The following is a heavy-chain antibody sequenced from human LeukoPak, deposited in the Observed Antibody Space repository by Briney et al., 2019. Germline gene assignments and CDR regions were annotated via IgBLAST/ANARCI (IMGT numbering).Heavy chain of an antibody. J-gene: IGHJ3*02. CDR2: IWYDGSNK. D-gene: IGHD3-22*01. Sequence: KTGGSLRLSCAASGFTFSSYGMHWVRQAPGKGLEWVAVIWYDGSNKYYADSVKGRFTISRDNSKNTLYLQMNSLRAEDTAVYYCARAIIESSGWDGAFDIWGQGTMVTVSS. CDR3: ARAIIESSGWDGAFDI. CDR1: GFTFSSYG. V-gene: IGHV3-33*01.